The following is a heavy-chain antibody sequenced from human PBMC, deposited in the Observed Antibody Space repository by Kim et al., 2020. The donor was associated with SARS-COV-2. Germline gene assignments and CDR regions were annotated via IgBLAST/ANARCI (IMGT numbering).Heavy chain of an antibody. V-gene: IGHV7-4-1*02. CDR2: INTNTGNP. CDR1: GYTFTSYA. J-gene: IGHJ4*02. Sequence: ASVKVSCKASGYTFTSYAMNWVRQAPGQGLEWMGWINTNTGNPTYAQGFTGRFVFSLDTSVSTAYLQISSLKAEDTAVYYCAKRWTAAASGDYFDYWGQGTLVTVSS. D-gene: IGHD6-13*01. CDR3: AKRWTAAASGDYFDY.